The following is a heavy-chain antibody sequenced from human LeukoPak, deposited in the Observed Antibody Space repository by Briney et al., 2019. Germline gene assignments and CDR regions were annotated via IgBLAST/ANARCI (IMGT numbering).Heavy chain of an antibody. CDR2: ISYDGSNK. D-gene: IGHD6-19*01. J-gene: IGHJ4*02. Sequence: GGSLRLSCAASGFTFSSYAMHWVRQAPGKGLEWVAVISYDGSNKYYADSVKGRFTISRDNSKNTLYLQMNSLRAEDTAVYYCARSGHSSGWSYFDYWGQGTLVTVSS. V-gene: IGHV3-30-3*01. CDR3: ARSGHSSGWSYFDY. CDR1: GFTFSSYA.